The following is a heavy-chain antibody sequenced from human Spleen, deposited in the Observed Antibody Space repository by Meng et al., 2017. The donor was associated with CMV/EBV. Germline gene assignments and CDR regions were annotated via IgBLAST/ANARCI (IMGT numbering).Heavy chain of an antibody. CDR2: IYYSGTT. D-gene: IGHD6-19*01. CDR1: GGSIRSGDYY. J-gene: IGHJ4*02. CDR3: ARAVAGTLDY. Sequence: SETLSLTCTVSGGSIRSGDYYWSWIRQPPGKGLEWIGYIYYSGTTYYNPSLKSRVAISVDTSKNQFSLKLSSVTAADTAVYYCARAVAGTLDYWGQGTLVTVSS. V-gene: IGHV4-30-4*08.